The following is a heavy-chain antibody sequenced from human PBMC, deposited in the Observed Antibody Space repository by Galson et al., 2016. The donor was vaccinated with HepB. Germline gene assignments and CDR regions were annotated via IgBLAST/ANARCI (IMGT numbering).Heavy chain of an antibody. CDR1: GYNFIRHS. V-gene: IGHV1-3*01. Sequence: SVKVSCKASGYNFIRHSIHWVRQAPGQRLEWMGWIHGGNGNTNYSQKFQGRLNITSDTAASTVYMELSSLRSEDTAVYYCAREGRYTAIFKGNFDNWGQGTLVTVSS. CDR3: AREGRYTAIFKGNFDN. D-gene: IGHD5-18*01. CDR2: IHGGNGNT. J-gene: IGHJ4*02.